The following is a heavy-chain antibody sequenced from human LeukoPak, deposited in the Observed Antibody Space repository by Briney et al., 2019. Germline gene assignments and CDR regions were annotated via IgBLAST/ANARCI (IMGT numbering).Heavy chain of an antibody. V-gene: IGHV3-11*01. CDR3: AREGSYRFRGPFDI. Sequence: EGSLRLSCAASGFTFSDYYMSWIRQAPGKGLEWISYITTSSDSTIYYADSVKGRFTVSRDNAESSLYLQMNSLRAEDTAVYYCAREGSYRFRGPFDIWGQGTMVTVSS. CDR2: ITTSSDSTI. CDR1: GFTFSDYY. J-gene: IGHJ3*02. D-gene: IGHD3-16*02.